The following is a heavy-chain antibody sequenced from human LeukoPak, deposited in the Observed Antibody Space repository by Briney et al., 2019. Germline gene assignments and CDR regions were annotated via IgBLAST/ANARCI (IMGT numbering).Heavy chain of an antibody. J-gene: IGHJ4*02. CDR3: ARSVYYYGSGSLRN. D-gene: IGHD3-10*01. CDR1: GGSFSGYY. V-gene: IGHV4-59*01. CDR2: IYYSGST. Sequence: SETLSLTCAVYGGSFSGYYWSWIRQPPGKGLEWIGYIYYSGSTNYNPSLKSRVTISVDTSKNQFSLKLSSVTAADTAVYYCARSVYYYGSGSLRNWGQGTLVTVSS.